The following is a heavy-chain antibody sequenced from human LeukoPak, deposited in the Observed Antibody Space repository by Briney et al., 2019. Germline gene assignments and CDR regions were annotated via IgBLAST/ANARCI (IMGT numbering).Heavy chain of an antibody. CDR2: IYYSGST. D-gene: IGHD2-2*01. Sequence: SETLSLTCTVSRGSMSSSYYYWAWIRQPPGQGLEWIGSIYYSGSTYYNSSLKSRASISVGTSKNQFSLKLSSVTAADTALYYCAGSVRADSTRGWFDPWGQGTLVTVSA. CDR1: RGSMSSSYYY. V-gene: IGHV4-39*01. CDR3: AGSVRADSTRGWFDP. J-gene: IGHJ5*02.